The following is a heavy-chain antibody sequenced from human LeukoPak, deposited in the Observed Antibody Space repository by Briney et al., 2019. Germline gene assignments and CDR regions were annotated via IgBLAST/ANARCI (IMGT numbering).Heavy chain of an antibody. CDR2: ISSNSRYI. CDR1: GFTFSSYS. Sequence: GGSLRLSCAASGFTFSSYSMNWVRQAPGKGLEWVSSISSNSRYIYYADSVKGRLIISRDNAKNSLYLQMNSLRAEDTAVYYCARDVCPAYCSNGVWGSDAFDIWGQGTMVSVSS. D-gene: IGHD2-8*01. CDR3: ARDVCPAYCSNGVWGSDAFDI. J-gene: IGHJ3*02. V-gene: IGHV3-21*01.